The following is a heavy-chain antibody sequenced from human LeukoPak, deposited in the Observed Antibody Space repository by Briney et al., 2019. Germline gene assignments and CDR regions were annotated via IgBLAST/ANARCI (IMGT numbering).Heavy chain of an antibody. CDR2: ITYDGSNK. D-gene: IGHD3-10*01. CDR1: GFTFSSYA. V-gene: IGHV3-30*04. Sequence: GGPLRLSCAASGFTFSSYAMHWVRQAPGKGLEWVAVITYDGSNKYYADSVKGRFTISRDNSKNTLYLQMNSLRAEDTAVYYCARELVYGSGSYGMDVWGQGTTVTVSS. J-gene: IGHJ6*02. CDR3: ARELVYGSGSYGMDV.